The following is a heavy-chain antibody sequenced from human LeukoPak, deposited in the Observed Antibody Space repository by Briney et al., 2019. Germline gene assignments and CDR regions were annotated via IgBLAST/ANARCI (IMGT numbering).Heavy chain of an antibody. V-gene: IGHV3-30*02. CDR1: GFTFSSYG. CDR2: IRYDGSNK. Sequence: GGSLRLSCAASGFTFSSYGMHWVRQAPGKGLEWVAFIRYDGSNKYYADSVKGRFTISRDNSKNTLYLQMNSLRAEDTAVYYCAKDGNTAMVPDYWGQGTLVTVSS. J-gene: IGHJ4*02. CDR3: AKDGNTAMVPDY. D-gene: IGHD5-18*01.